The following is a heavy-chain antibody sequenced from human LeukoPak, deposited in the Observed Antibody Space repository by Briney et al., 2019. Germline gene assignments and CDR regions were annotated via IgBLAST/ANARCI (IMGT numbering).Heavy chain of an antibody. Sequence: QPGRSLRLSCAASGFTFDDYAMHWVRHAPGRGLEWVSGIRWNSGSIGYADSVKGRFTISRDNAKNSLYLQMNSLRAEDTALYYCAKDEDTAMGTFDYWGQGTLVTVSS. J-gene: IGHJ4*02. CDR2: IRWNSGSI. V-gene: IGHV3-9*01. CDR3: AKDEDTAMGTFDY. CDR1: GFTFDDYA. D-gene: IGHD5-18*01.